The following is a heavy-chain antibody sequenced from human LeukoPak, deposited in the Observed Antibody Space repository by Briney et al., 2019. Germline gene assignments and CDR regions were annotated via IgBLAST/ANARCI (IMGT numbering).Heavy chain of an antibody. J-gene: IGHJ3*02. Sequence: SQTLSLTCAISGDSVSSNSATWTWIRQSPSRGLEWLGRTFYRSKWYNEYAVSVKSRIIVNPDTSTNHFSLQLNPVTPEDTAVYYCARYVTGAFDIWGLGTIVTVSS. D-gene: IGHD2-21*02. CDR2: TFYRSKWYN. V-gene: IGHV6-1*01. CDR1: GDSVSSNSAT. CDR3: ARYVTGAFDI.